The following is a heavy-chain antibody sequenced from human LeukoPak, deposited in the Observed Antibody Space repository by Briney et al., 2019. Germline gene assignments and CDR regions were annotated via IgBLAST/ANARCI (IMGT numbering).Heavy chain of an antibody. CDR1: GFTFSSYS. J-gene: IGHJ4*02. CDR2: ISSSSSYI. V-gene: IGHV3-21*01. CDR3: ARDHGAVAGLFDY. D-gene: IGHD6-19*01. Sequence: GGSLRLSCAASGFTFSSYSMNWVRQAPGKGLEWVSSISSSSSYIYYADSVKGRFTISRDNAKNSLYLQMNSLRAEDTAVYYCARDHGAVAGLFDYWGQGTLVTVSS.